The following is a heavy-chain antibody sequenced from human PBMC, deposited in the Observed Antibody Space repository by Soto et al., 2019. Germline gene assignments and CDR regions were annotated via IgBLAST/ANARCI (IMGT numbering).Heavy chain of an antibody. CDR1: GFTFSTYG. CDR3: AKGLGFCSGGSCYSEGYFDY. V-gene: IGHV3-30*18. Sequence: LRLSCAASGFTFSTYGMHWVRQAPGKGLEWVALVSYDGSNKNYADSVKGRFAISRDNSKNTLYLQMNMLRTEDTAVYYCAKGLGFCSGGSCYSEGYFDYWGQGALVTVSS. D-gene: IGHD2-15*01. CDR2: VSYDGSNK. J-gene: IGHJ4*02.